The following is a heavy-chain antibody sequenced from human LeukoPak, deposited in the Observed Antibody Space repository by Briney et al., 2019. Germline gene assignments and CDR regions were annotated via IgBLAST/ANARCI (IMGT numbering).Heavy chain of an antibody. CDR1: GGSISNYY. J-gene: IGHJ3*02. CDR3: ARLDGSPDCSSPNCYAFDI. D-gene: IGHD2-2*01. Sequence: SSETLSLTCTVSGGSISNYYWSWIRQPPGKGLEWIAYIYSSGSTNYNPSLKSRVTISLDTSKNQFSLKLSSVTAADTAVYYCARLDGSPDCSSPNCYAFDIWGQGTMVTISS. V-gene: IGHV4-59*08. CDR2: IYSSGST.